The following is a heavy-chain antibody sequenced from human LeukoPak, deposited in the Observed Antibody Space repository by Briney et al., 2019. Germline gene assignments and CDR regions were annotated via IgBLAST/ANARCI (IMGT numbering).Heavy chain of an antibody. CDR1: GFTFSSYG. CDR2: ISYDGSNK. Sequence: GGSLTLFCAASGFTFSSYGMHWVRQAPGKGLEWVAVISYDGSNKYYADSVKGRFTISRDNSKNTLHLQMNSLRAEDTAVYYCAKDMYSSSWYYFDYWRQRTLVTVSS. V-gene: IGHV3-30*18. CDR3: AKDMYSSSWYYFDY. D-gene: IGHD6-13*01. J-gene: IGHJ4*02.